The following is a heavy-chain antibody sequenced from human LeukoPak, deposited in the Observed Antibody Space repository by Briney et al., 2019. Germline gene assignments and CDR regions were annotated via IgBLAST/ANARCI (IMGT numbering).Heavy chain of an antibody. V-gene: IGHV4-39*07. Sequence: PSETLSLTCTVSGGSISSNSHYWGWIRRPPGKGLEWIGSIYYSGTTYYNPSLKSRVTISVDTSKNQVSLKLNSVTAADTAVYYCARQLLQQRAFDYWGQGTLVTVSS. CDR1: GGSISSNSHY. CDR2: IYYSGTT. J-gene: IGHJ4*02. CDR3: ARQLLQQRAFDY. D-gene: IGHD6-13*01.